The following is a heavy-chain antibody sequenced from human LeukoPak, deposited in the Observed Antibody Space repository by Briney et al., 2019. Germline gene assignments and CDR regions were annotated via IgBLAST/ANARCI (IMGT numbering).Heavy chain of an antibody. J-gene: IGHJ4*02. CDR1: GYTFTTYY. CDR2: INPSGGST. CDR3: ARGSRPVYNLLTGKRYFDY. D-gene: IGHD3-9*01. V-gene: IGHV1-46*01. Sequence: SVKVSCKASGYTFTTYYVHWVRQAPGQGLEWMGIINPSGGSTTYAQKFRGRLTMTRDMSTSTVYMELSSLRSEDTAVYYCARGSRPVYNLLTGKRYFDYWGQGTLLTVSS.